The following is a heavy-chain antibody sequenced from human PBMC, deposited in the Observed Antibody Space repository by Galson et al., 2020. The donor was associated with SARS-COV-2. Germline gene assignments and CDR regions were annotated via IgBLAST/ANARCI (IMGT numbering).Heavy chain of an antibody. V-gene: IGHV4-39*01. Sequence: SETLSLTCTVPGGSISSSSYYWGWIRQPPGKGLEWIGSTYYSGSTYYNPSLKSRVTISVDTSKNQFSLKLSSVTAADTAAYYCARPSMYYYDSSGVQAFGIWGQGTMVTVSS. CDR1: GGSISSSSYY. CDR3: ARPSMYYYDSSGVQAFGI. D-gene: IGHD3-22*01. J-gene: IGHJ3*02. CDR2: TYYSGST.